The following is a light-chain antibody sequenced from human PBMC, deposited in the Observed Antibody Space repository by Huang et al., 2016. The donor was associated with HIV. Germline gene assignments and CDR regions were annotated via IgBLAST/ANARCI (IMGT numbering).Light chain of an antibody. CDR1: QGIGNS. CDR3: QQYHSLPWT. V-gene: IGKV1-NL1*01. CDR2: ATS. Sequence: DIQMTQSPSSLSASVGDRVTITCRASQGIGNSLAWYQQKPEKAPRLLLYATSTLERGVPSRVSGSGSGTHYTLTINTLQPEDIASYYCQQYHSLPWTFGQGTKVEIK. J-gene: IGKJ1*01.